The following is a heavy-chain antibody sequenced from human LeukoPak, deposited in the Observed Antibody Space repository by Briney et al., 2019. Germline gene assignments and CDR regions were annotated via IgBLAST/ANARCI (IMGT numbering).Heavy chain of an antibody. CDR2: IIPIFGTA. Sequence: SVKVSCKASGGTFSSYAISWVRQAPGQGLEWMGGIIPIFGTANYAQKFQGRVTITADKSTSTAYMELSSLRSEDTAVYYCARLMGVGIAAAGSVDYWGQGTLVTVSS. CDR3: ARLMGVGIAAAGSVDY. D-gene: IGHD6-13*01. J-gene: IGHJ4*02. V-gene: IGHV1-69*06. CDR1: GGTFSSYA.